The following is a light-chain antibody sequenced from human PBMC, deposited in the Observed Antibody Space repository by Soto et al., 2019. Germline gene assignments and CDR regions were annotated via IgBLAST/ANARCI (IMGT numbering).Light chain of an antibody. CDR1: QSVSSNY. CDR2: DAS. V-gene: IGKV3D-20*01. J-gene: IGKJ2*01. Sequence: EIVLTQSPATLSLSPGERATLSCWASQSVSSNYLAWYQQTPGLAPRLLIYDASSRATGIPDRFSGSGSGTDFTRTISRLEPEDFAVYYWQQYGSSPYTFGQGTKLEIK. CDR3: QQYGSSPYT.